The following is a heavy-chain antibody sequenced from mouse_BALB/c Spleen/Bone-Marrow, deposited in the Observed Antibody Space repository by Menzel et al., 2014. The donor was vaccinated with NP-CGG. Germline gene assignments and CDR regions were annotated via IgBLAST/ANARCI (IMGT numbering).Heavy chain of an antibody. V-gene: IGHV14-3*02. CDR1: GFNIKDTY. CDR2: IDPANGNT. J-gene: IGHJ3*01. D-gene: IGHD2-3*01. CDR3: VRGGWLLLFAY. Sequence: VTLKESGAELVKPGASVKLSCTASGFNIKDTYMHWVQQRPEQGLEWIGGIDPANGNTKNDPKFLDKANITAATSSNTAYLQLSSLTSEDTAVYYCVRGGWLLLFAYWGQGTLVTVSA.